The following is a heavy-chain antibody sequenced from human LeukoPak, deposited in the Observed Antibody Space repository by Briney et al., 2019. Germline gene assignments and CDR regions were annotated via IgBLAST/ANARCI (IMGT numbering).Heavy chain of an antibody. CDR1: GFSFSGYE. Sequence: PGGSLRLSCAASGFSFSGYEMNWARQAPGKGLEWVSYIDSSGSTIYYTDSVKGRFTVSRDNAKNSLYLQMNSLRVEDTAVYFCAREGPTIVPRWNWFDPWGQGTLVTVSS. D-gene: IGHD4/OR15-4a*01. CDR2: IDSSGSTI. V-gene: IGHV3-48*03. CDR3: AREGPTIVPRWNWFDP. J-gene: IGHJ5*02.